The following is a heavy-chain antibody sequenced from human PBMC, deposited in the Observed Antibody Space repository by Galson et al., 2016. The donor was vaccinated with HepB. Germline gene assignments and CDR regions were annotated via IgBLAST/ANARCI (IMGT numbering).Heavy chain of an antibody. CDR1: GFTFSSYA. V-gene: IGHV3-30*04. J-gene: IGHJ6*02. CDR2: ISNDGSNK. D-gene: IGHD3-10*01. Sequence: SLRLSCAASGFTFSSYAMHWVRQAPGKGLEWVAVISNDGSNKYYADSVEGRFTISRDNSKNTVYLQMNSLRPEDTAVYYCAKDGLYRVFLWFGEFGAENGMDVWGQGTTVTVSS. CDR3: AKDGLYRVFLWFGEFGAENGMDV.